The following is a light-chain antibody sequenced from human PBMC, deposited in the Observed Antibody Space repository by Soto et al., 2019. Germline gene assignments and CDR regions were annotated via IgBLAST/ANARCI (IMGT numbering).Light chain of an antibody. J-gene: IGLJ1*01. Sequence: QSALTQPASVSGSPGQSITISCAGTSSDVGGSNYVSWYQQHPGKAPKLMIYEVSNRPSGVSNRFSGSKSGNTASLTISGLQAEDEADYYCSSYTSSSTRVFGTGTKVTVL. CDR1: SSDVGGSNY. V-gene: IGLV2-14*01. CDR2: EVS. CDR3: SSYTSSSTRV.